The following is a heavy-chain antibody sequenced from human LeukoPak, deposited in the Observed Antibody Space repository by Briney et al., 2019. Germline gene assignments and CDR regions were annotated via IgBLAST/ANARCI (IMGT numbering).Heavy chain of an antibody. J-gene: IGHJ4*02. Sequence: SETLSLTCTVSGYSISSGYYWGWIRPPPGKGLEWIGSIYHSGSTYYNPSLKSRVTISVDTSKNQFSLKLSSVTAADTAVYYCARGYSYGLEAYFDYWGQGTLVTVSS. CDR3: ARGYSYGLEAYFDY. CDR1: GYSISSGYY. D-gene: IGHD5-18*01. CDR2: IYHSGST. V-gene: IGHV4-38-2*02.